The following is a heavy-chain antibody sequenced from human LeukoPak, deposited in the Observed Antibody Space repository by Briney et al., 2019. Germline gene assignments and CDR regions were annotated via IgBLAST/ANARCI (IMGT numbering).Heavy chain of an antibody. Sequence: GGSLRLSCAASGVSLSDHHMDWVRQAPGEGLEWVARTRDRARSHTTEYAASVEGRFTISRDDSKNPVYLQMNSLKTEDTAVYYCAGDGEEGPHSAFDIWGQGTVVTVSS. CDR2: TRDRARSHTT. D-gene: IGHD7-27*01. CDR1: GVSLSDHH. V-gene: IGHV3-72*01. CDR3: AGDGEEGPHSAFDI. J-gene: IGHJ3*02.